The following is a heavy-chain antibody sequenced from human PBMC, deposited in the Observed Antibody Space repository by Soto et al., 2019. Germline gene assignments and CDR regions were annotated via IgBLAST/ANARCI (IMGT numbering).Heavy chain of an antibody. Sequence: VTHCAPWTVAWGNSIDFCGGRIRKTPREGLEGDGDIYYSGSTNYNPSLKSRVTISVDTSKNQFSLKLSSVTAADTAVYYCARDRGIVVPADSSPREYYYYYYGMDVWGQGTTVTVSS. CDR2: IYYSGST. D-gene: IGHD2-2*01. CDR1: WGNSIDFC. CDR3: ARDRGIVVPADSSPREYYYYYYGMDV. V-gene: IGHV4-59*01. J-gene: IGHJ6*02.